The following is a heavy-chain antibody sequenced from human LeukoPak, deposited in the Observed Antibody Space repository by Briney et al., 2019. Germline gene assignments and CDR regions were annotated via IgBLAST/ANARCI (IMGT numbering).Heavy chain of an antibody. CDR3: STYAASGV. Sequence: PGGSLRLSCVGSGFTFSSAWMSWVRQTPGKGLEWVGRIKSKSDGGTTDYAALVKDRFTISRDDSKNTVYLQMNSLETEDTAVYHCSTYAASGVWGQGTLVTVSS. CDR1: GFTFSSAW. D-gene: IGHD2-2*01. CDR2: IKSKSDGGTT. J-gene: IGHJ4*02. V-gene: IGHV3-15*01.